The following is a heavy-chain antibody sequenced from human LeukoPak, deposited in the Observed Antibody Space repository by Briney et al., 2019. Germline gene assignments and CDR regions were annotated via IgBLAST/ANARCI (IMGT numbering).Heavy chain of an antibody. CDR3: AKQGCSGGTCYFDY. CDR2: ISASGYST. J-gene: IGHJ4*02. Sequence: GGSLRLSCAASGFTFNNYAMSWVRQAPGKGLEWVSSISASGYSTYYADSVKGRFTISRDNSKNTLYLQMNSLRAEDTAVYYCAKQGCSGGTCYFDYWGQGTLVTVSS. V-gene: IGHV3-23*01. D-gene: IGHD2-15*01. CDR1: GFTFNNYA.